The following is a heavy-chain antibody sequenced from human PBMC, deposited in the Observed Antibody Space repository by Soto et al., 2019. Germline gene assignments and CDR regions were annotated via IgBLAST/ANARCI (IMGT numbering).Heavy chain of an antibody. CDR3: ARYGSGRKGDGMDV. J-gene: IGHJ6*02. D-gene: IGHD3-10*01. V-gene: IGHV4-31*01. CDR2: IYYSGST. Sequence: QVQLQESGPGLVKPSQTLSLTCTVSGGSISSGGYYWSWIRQHPGKGLEWIGYIYYSGSTYYNPSLKSLVTISVDTSKNQFSLKLSSVTAADTAVYYCARYGSGRKGDGMDVWGQGTTVTVSS. CDR1: GGSISSGGYY.